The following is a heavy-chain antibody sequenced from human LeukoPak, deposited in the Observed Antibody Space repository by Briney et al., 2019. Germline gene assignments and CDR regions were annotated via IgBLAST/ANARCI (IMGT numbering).Heavy chain of an antibody. J-gene: IGHJ4*02. CDR3: AKARAGYSYGYASFDY. Sequence: GGSLRLSCAASGFTFSSYAMSWVRQAPGKGLEWVSAISGSGGSTYYADSVKGRFTISRDNSKNTLYLQMNSLRAEDTAVYYCAKARAGYSYGYASFDYWGQGTLVTVSS. CDR1: GFTFSSYA. V-gene: IGHV3-23*01. D-gene: IGHD5-18*01. CDR2: ISGSGGST.